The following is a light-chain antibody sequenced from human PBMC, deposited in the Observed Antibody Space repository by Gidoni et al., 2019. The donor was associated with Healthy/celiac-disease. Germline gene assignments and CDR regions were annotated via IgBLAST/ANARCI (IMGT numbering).Light chain of an antibody. J-gene: IGKJ3*01. CDR2: GAS. CDR1: KSVSSSY. V-gene: IGKV3-20*01. Sequence: EIVLTQSPGTLSLSPGERATLSCRASKSVSSSYLAWYQQKPGQASRLLIYGASSRATGIPDRFSGSGSGTDFTLTISRLDPEDFAVYYCQQYGTFGPGTKVDIK. CDR3: QQYGT.